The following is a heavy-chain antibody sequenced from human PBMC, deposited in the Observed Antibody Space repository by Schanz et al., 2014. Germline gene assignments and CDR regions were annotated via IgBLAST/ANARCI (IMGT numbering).Heavy chain of an antibody. CDR3: AKTLFPGGTQTFGN. CDR1: GFIFGSSV. V-gene: IGHV3-23*04. D-gene: IGHD2-8*02. Sequence: EVQLVESGGGLVKPGGSLRLSCAASGFIFGSSVMAWVRQAPGKGLEWVSGITGASDHIDYAESVKGRFTISRDNAKNSLYLQMNGLRAEDTAVYYCAKTLFPGGTQTFGNWGRGTLXTVSS. CDR2: ITGASDHI. J-gene: IGHJ4*02.